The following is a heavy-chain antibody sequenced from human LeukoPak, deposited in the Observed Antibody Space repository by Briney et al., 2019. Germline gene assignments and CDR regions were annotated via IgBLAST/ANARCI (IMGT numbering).Heavy chain of an antibody. CDR3: AREVDTAMVRGAFDI. J-gene: IGHJ3*02. CDR1: GFTFSSYE. Sequence: GGSLRLSCAASGFTFSSYEMNWVRQAPGKGLEWVSYISSSGSTIYYADSVKGRFTISRDNAKNSLYLQMNSLRAEDTAVYYCAREVDTAMVRGAFDIWGQGTMVTVSS. V-gene: IGHV3-48*03. D-gene: IGHD5-18*01. CDR2: ISSSGSTI.